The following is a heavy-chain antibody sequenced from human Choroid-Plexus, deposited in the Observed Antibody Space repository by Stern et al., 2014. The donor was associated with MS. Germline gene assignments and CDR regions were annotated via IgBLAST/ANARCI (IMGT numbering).Heavy chain of an antibody. V-gene: IGHV1-2*02. J-gene: IGHJ5*02. CDR2: INPKNGDT. Sequence: QLVQSGAEVKKPGASVKVSCETSGFRFTDYYIHWVRQAPGQGLEWMGCINPKNGDTHSAQKFQGRFTMTRDTSISTGYMELNSLKSDDTAMYYCGRGIKTFDPWGQGTLVTVSS. CDR3: GRGIKTFDP. CDR1: GFRFTDYY. D-gene: IGHD5-24*01.